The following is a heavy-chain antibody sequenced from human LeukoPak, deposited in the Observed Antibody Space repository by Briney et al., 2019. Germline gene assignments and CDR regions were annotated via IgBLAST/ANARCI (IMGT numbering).Heavy chain of an antibody. Sequence: GASVKVSCKASGYTFTSYDINWVRQAPGKGLEWMGGFDPEDGETIYAQKFQGRVTMTEDASTDTAYMELSSLRSEDTAVYYCATSTTSLYSGYEGWGQGTLVTVSS. CDR3: ATSTTSLYSGYEG. D-gene: IGHD5-12*01. J-gene: IGHJ4*02. CDR2: FDPEDGET. CDR1: GYTFTSYD. V-gene: IGHV1-24*01.